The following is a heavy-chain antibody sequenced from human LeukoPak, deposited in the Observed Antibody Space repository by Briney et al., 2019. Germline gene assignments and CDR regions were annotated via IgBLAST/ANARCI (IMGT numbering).Heavy chain of an antibody. CDR1: GTSITSYY. Sequence: SETLSLTCTVSGTSITSYYWNWIRQAPGQGPEWIGYGYYSGNTKYNPPLKSRVTISVDTSKDQFSLRLSSVTAADTAVYFCAKWASDNRAFDLWGQGTLVTVSS. V-gene: IGHV4-59*08. CDR3: AKWASDNRAFDL. J-gene: IGHJ4*02. D-gene: IGHD2-8*01. CDR2: GYYSGNT.